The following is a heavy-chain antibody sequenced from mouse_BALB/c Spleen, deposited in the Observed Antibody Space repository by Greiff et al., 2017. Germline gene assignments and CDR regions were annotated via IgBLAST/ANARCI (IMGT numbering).Heavy chain of an antibody. J-gene: IGHJ3*01. V-gene: IGHV2-6-4*01. D-gene: IGHD2-3*01. CDR3: ARNEEIYDGYLAWFAY. CDR1: GFSLSRYS. CDR2: IWGGGST. Sequence: QVQLKESGPGLVAPSQSLSITCTVSGFSLSRYSVHWVRQPPGKGLEWLGMIWGGGSTDYNSALKSRLSISKDNSKSQVFLKMNSLQTDDTAMYYCARNEEIYDGYLAWFAYWGQGTLVTVSA.